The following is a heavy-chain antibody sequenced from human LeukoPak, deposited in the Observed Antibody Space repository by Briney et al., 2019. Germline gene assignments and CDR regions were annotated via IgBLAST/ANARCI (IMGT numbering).Heavy chain of an antibody. D-gene: IGHD4-17*01. CDR1: GFTFSPNA. CDR2: IGGDGRS. Sequence: PGGSLRLSCAASGFTFSPNAMNWVRQAPGKGLEWVSGIGGDGRSHYIDSVKGRFTISRDNSKNTLFLQMNSLRADDTAVYFCARGSYGDYDYWGQGTLVTVSS. J-gene: IGHJ4*02. V-gene: IGHV3-23*01. CDR3: ARGSYGDYDY.